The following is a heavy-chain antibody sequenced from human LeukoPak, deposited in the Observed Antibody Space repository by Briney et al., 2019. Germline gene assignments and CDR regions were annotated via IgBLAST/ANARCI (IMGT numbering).Heavy chain of an antibody. V-gene: IGHV4-4*02. CDR3: ARRYSSGWFYAPHVPYYFDY. Sequence: SETLSLTCAVSGGSISSSNWWSWVRQPPGKGLEWIGEIYHSGSTNYNPSLKSRVTISVDKSKNQFSLKLSSVTAADTAVYYCARRYSSGWFYAPHVPYYFDYWGQGTLVTVSS. CDR1: GGSISSSNW. CDR2: IYHSGST. D-gene: IGHD6-19*01. J-gene: IGHJ4*02.